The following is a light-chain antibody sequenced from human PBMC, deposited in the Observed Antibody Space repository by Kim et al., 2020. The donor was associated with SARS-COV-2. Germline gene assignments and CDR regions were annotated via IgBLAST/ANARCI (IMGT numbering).Light chain of an antibody. J-gene: IGKJ3*01. CDR1: QSVSSY. V-gene: IGKV3-11*01. CDR2: DAS. CDR3: QQRSNWRFT. Sequence: LSPGERATLSCRASQSVSSYLAWYQQKPGRAPRLLIYDASNRATGIPARFSGSGSGTDFTLTISSLGPEDFAVYYCQQRSNWRFTFGPGTKVDIK.